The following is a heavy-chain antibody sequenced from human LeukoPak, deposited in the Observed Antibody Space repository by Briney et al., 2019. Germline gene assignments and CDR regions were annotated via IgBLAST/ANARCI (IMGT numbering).Heavy chain of an antibody. CDR3: ARDWGLNHYYFDY. D-gene: IGHD1-14*01. CDR1: GFTFSSYA. V-gene: IGHV3-30-3*01. J-gene: IGHJ4*02. Sequence: GGSLRLSCAASGFTFSSYAMHWVRQAPGKGLEWVAVISYDGSNKYYADSVKGRFTISRDKSKNTLYLQMNSLRAEDTAEYYCARDWGLNHYYFDYWGQGTLVTVSS. CDR2: ISYDGSNK.